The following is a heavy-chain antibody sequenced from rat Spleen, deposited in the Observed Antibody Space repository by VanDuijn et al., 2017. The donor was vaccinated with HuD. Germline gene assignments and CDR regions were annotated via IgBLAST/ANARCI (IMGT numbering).Heavy chain of an antibody. CDR1: GFTFSDYG. D-gene: IGHD1-2*01. V-gene: IGHV5-34*01. CDR3: TRGFTVAVF. Sequence: EVQLVESGGGLVQPGRSLKLSCVASGFTFSDYGMNWVRQAPGKGLEWVAYISSSSGTIYYADTVRGRFTISRDSAKNTLYLQLSSLRSEDTALYYCTRGFTVAVFWGQGVMVTVSA. J-gene: IGHJ2*01. CDR2: ISSSSGTI.